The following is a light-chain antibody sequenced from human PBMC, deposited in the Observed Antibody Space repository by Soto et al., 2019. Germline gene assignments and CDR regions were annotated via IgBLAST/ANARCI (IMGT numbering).Light chain of an antibody. V-gene: IGKV3-11*01. CDR3: QQYGSSGT. J-gene: IGKJ1*01. CDR1: QSVSSY. Sequence: EIVLTQSPATLSLSPGERATLSCRASQSVSSYLAWYQQKPGQAPRLLIYDASNRATGIPARFSGSGSGTDFTLNISSLEPEDFAVYYCQQYGSSGTFGQGTKVDIX. CDR2: DAS.